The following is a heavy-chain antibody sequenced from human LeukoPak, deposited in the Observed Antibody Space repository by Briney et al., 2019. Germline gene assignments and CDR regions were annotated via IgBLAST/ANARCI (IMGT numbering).Heavy chain of an antibody. CDR2: IYYSGST. D-gene: IGHD3-10*01. Sequence: PETLSLTCTVSGGSISSYYWSWIRQPPGKGLEWIGYIYYSGSTNYKPSLKSRVTISVDTSKNQFSLKLSSVTAADTAVYYCARGGYYGSGNDFRFDPWGQGTLVTVSS. V-gene: IGHV4-59*01. CDR3: ARGGYYGSGNDFRFDP. J-gene: IGHJ5*02. CDR1: GGSISSYY.